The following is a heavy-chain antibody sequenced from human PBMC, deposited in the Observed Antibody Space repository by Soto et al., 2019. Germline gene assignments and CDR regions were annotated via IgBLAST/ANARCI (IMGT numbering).Heavy chain of an antibody. Sequence: PSETLSLTCTVSGGSISSGGYYWSWIRQHPGKGLEWIGYIYYSGGTYYNPSLKSRVTISVDTSKNQFSLKLSPVTAADTAVYYCARGSRYFFGLNWFDPWGQGTLVTVSS. CDR3: ARGSRYFFGLNWFDP. CDR1: GGSISSGGYY. D-gene: IGHD3-9*01. V-gene: IGHV4-31*03. J-gene: IGHJ5*02. CDR2: IYYSGGT.